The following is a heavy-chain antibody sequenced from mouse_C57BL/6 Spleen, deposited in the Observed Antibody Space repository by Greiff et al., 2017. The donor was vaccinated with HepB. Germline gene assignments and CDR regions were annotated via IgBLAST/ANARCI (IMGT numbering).Heavy chain of an antibody. CDR1: GYTFTSYW. D-gene: IGHD2-3*01. J-gene: IGHJ4*01. CDR2: IHPNSGST. V-gene: IGHV1-64*01. CDR3: ARENYDGYYRYYAMDY. Sequence: QVHVKQPGAELVKPGASVKLSCKASGYTFTSYWMHWVKQRPGQGLEWIGMIHPNSGSTNYNEKFKSKATLTVDKSSSTAYMQLSSLTSEDSAVYYCARENYDGYYRYYAMDYWGQGTSVTVSS.